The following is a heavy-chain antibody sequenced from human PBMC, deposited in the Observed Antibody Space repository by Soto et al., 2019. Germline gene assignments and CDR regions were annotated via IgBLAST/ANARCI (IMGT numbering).Heavy chain of an antibody. Sequence: GGSLRLSCAASGFTFSSYAMHWVRQAPGKGLEWVAVISYDGSNKYYADSVKGRFTISRDNSKNTLYLQMNSLRAEDTAVYYCARDQIQLWSYGMDVWGQGTTVTVSS. J-gene: IGHJ6*02. V-gene: IGHV3-30-3*01. CDR1: GFTFSSYA. D-gene: IGHD5-18*01. CDR2: ISYDGSNK. CDR3: ARDQIQLWSYGMDV.